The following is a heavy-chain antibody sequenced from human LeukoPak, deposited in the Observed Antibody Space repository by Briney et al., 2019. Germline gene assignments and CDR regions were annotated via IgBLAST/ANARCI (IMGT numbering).Heavy chain of an antibody. J-gene: IGHJ4*02. CDR1: GFTFSSNG. CDR2: IWYDGSQE. CDR3: ARWLSHKIDSHGYLDY. V-gene: IGHV3-33*01. D-gene: IGHD3-16*02. Sequence: GTSLRLSCAASGFTFSSNGMHWVRQAPGKGLKWLAVIWYDGSQEYYGDSVKGRFTISRDNSRNTLYLQMNSLRAEDTAVYYCARWLSHKIDSHGYLDYWGQGTLVTVSS.